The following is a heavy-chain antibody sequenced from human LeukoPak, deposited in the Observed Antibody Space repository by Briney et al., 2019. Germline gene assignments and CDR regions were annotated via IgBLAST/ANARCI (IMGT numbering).Heavy chain of an antibody. J-gene: IGHJ4*02. CDR2: ISYDGSNK. Sequence: GGSLRLSCAASGFTFSSYGMHWVRQAPGKGLEWVAVISYDGSNKYYADSVKGRFTISRDNSKNTLYLQMNSLRAEDTAVYYCAKAYYDFWSGYYKAHPYFDYWGQGTLVTVSS. V-gene: IGHV3-30*18. CDR3: AKAYYDFWSGYYKAHPYFDY. D-gene: IGHD3-3*01. CDR1: GFTFSSYG.